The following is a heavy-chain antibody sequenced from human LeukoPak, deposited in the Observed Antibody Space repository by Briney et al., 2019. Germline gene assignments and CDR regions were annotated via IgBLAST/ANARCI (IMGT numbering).Heavy chain of an antibody. D-gene: IGHD6-6*01. V-gene: IGHV3-15*01. CDR2: IKSKTDGGTT. CDR3: TTGEQLVPDFDY. Sequence: GGSLRLSCAASGFTFSNAWMSWVRQAPGKGLEWVGRIKSKTDGGTTDYAAPVKGRFTISRDDSKNTLYLQMNSLKTEDTAVYYCTTGEQLVPDFDYWGQGTLVTVSS. J-gene: IGHJ4*02. CDR1: GFTFSNAW.